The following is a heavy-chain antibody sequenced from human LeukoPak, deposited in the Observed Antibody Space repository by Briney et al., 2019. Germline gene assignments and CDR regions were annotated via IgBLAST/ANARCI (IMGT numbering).Heavy chain of an antibody. CDR3: ARPRVVATRSYYFDY. CDR2: IYPGDSDT. CDR1: GYLFTSYW. D-gene: IGHD5-12*01. J-gene: IGHJ4*02. Sequence: GESLQISCKGSGYLFTSYWIGWVRQMPGKGLEWMGIIYPGDSDTRYSPSFQGQVTISADKSISTAYLQWSSLKASDTAMYYCARPRVVATRSYYFDYWGQGTLVTVSS. V-gene: IGHV5-51*01.